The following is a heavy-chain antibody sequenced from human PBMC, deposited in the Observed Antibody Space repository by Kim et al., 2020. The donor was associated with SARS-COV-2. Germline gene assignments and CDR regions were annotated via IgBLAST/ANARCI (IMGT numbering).Heavy chain of an antibody. J-gene: IGHJ5*02. CDR1: GGSISSSSYY. Sequence: SETLSLTCTVSGGSISSSSYYWGWIRQPPGKGLEWIGSIYYSGSTYYNPSLKSRVTISVDTSKNQFSLKLSSVTAADTAVYYCARQEETHMIGVTIFGVVKGFDTWGQGTLVTVSS. CDR2: IYYSGST. V-gene: IGHV4-39*01. CDR3: ARQEETHMIGVTIFGVVKGFDT. D-gene: IGHD3-3*01.